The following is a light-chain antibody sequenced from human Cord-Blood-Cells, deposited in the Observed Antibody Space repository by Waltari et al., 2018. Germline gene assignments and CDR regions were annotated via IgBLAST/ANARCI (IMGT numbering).Light chain of an antibody. CDR3: QQYNNWPPYT. V-gene: IGKV3-15*01. CDR2: GAS. J-gene: IGKJ2*01. CDR1: QSVSSN. Sequence: EIVMTQPPDTLSVSPGETATLSCRASQSVSSNLAWYQQKPGQAPRLLIYGASTRATGIPARFSGSGSGTEFTLTISSLQSEDFAVYYCQQYNNWPPYTFGQGTKLEIK.